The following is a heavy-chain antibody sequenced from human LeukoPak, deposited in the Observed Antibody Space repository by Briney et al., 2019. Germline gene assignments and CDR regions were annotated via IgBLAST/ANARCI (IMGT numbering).Heavy chain of an antibody. V-gene: IGHV4-38-2*02. CDR3: ARLARI. CDR2: IYHSGST. J-gene: IGHJ3*02. Sequence: SETLSLTCTVSSYSVSSDHYWGWIRQPPGKGLEWIGIIYHSGSTYYNPSLKSRVTISVDTSKNQFSLKLSSVTAADTAVYYCARLARIWGQGTMVTVSS. CDR1: SYSVSSDHY.